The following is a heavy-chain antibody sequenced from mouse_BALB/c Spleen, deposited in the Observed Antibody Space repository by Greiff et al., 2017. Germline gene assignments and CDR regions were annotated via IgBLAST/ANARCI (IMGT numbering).Heavy chain of an antibody. Sequence: QVQLQQSGAELVRPGSSVKISCKASGYAFTSYWMNWVKQRPGQGLEWIGLIYPGDGDTNYNGKFKGKATLTADKSSSTAYMQLSSLTSEDSAVYFCACDYGGYYAMDYWGQGTSVTVSA. CDR1: GYAFTSYW. CDR3: ACDYGGYYAMDY. V-gene: IGHV1-80*01. CDR2: IYPGDGDT. D-gene: IGHD2-4*01. J-gene: IGHJ4*01.